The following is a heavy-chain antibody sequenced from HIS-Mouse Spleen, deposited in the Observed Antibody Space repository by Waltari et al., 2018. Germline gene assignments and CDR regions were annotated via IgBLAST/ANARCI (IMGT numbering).Heavy chain of an antibody. V-gene: IGHV4-34*01. D-gene: IGHD2-21*01. CDR2: INHSGST. Sequence: QVQLQQWGAGLLKPSETLSLTCAVYGGSFSGSYWSWTRQRPGKGLEWIGEINHSGSTNYNPSLKSRVTISVDTSKNQFSLKLSSVTAADTAVYYCARGGGLWGSYHYWGQGTLVTVSS. CDR1: GGSFSGSY. J-gene: IGHJ4*02. CDR3: ARGGGLWGSYHY.